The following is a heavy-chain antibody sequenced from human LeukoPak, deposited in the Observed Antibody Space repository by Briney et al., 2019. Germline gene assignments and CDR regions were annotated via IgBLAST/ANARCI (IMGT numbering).Heavy chain of an antibody. Sequence: TTSETLSLTCTVSGGSISSSSYYWGWIRQPPGKGLEWIGTMYYSGRTYYNPSLKSRVTISVDTSKNQFYLKLSSMTAADTAVYYCARGLHFRVYDSSDYYPYWGQGTLVTVSS. CDR1: GGSISSSSYY. J-gene: IGHJ4*02. CDR2: MYYSGRT. D-gene: IGHD3-22*01. V-gene: IGHV4-39*07. CDR3: ARGLHFRVYDSSDYYPY.